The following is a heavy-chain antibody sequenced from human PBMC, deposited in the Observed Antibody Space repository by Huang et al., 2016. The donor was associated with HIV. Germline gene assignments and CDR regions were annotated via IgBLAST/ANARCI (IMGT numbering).Heavy chain of an antibody. Sequence: QVQLVQSGAEVKKPGASVKVSCKASGHTFNNYYMHWVRQVPGQGLEWMGVIHHEGEYTNFRQRYQGRDSMTRDTSTSTYYMEVTSLRSDDTALYYCALLYDSSSVDYWGQGTLVTVSS. CDR1: GHTFNNYY. D-gene: IGHD3-22*01. CDR2: IHHEGEYT. J-gene: IGHJ4*02. CDR3: ALLYDSSSVDY. V-gene: IGHV1-46*02.